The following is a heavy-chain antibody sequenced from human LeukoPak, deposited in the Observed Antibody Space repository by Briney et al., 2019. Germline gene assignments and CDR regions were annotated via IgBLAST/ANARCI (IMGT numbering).Heavy chain of an antibody. V-gene: IGHV4-34*01. CDR1: GGSFSGYY. CDR2: INHSGST. J-gene: IGHJ4*02. Sequence: PSETLSLTCAVYGGSFSGYYWSWIRQPPGKGLEWIGEINHSGSTNYNPSLKSRVTISVDTSKNQFSLKLSSVTAADTAVYYCARDYDILTGYYAPLPHFDYWGQGTLVTVSS. D-gene: IGHD3-9*01. CDR3: ARDYDILTGYYAPLPHFDY.